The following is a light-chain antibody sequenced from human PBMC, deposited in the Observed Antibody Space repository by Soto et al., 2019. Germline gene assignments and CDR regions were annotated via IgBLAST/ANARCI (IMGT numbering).Light chain of an antibody. CDR1: ASDIGNYNY. Sequence: QSALTQPASVSGSPEQSITISCTGTASDIGNYNYVSWYQVHPGKAPKLLIYGVSNRPSGVSNRFSGSKSGNAASLTISGLQAEDEADYYCYSYSAYTTLWVFGGGTKVTVL. V-gene: IGLV2-14*01. CDR3: YSYSAYTTLWV. J-gene: IGLJ3*02. CDR2: GVS.